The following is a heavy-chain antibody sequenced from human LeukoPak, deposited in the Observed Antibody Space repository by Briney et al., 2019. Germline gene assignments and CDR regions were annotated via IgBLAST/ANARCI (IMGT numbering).Heavy chain of an antibody. CDR3: ARDRGGSYSAIDY. CDR2: ISSSSITI. Sequence: GGSLRLSCAASGFTFSSYSLNWVRQAPGKGLEWVSFISSSSITIYYADFVKGRFTISRDNAEKSLYLQMNSLRAEDTAVYYCARDRGGSYSAIDYWGQGTLVTVSS. D-gene: IGHD2-15*01. V-gene: IGHV3-48*04. J-gene: IGHJ4*02. CDR1: GFTFSSYS.